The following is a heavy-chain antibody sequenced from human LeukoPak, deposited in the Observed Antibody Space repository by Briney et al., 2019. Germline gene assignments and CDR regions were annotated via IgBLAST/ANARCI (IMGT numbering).Heavy chain of an antibody. V-gene: IGHV3-74*01. J-gene: IGHJ4*02. CDR2: IMSDGTGI. CDR1: GFTFINYW. D-gene: IGHD3-10*01. CDR3: VRGQRIDY. Sequence: GGSLRLSCTTSGFTFINYWMYWVRQAPGKGLMWVSRIMSDGTGITYTDSVEGRFTISRDNTKNTLYLQMNSLRDEDTSVYYCVRGQRIDYWGQGTLVTVSS.